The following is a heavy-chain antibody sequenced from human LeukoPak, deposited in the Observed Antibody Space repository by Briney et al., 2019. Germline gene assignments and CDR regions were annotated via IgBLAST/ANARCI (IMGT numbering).Heavy chain of an antibody. CDR3: AVFPGIVGGTPLRNDAFDI. CDR2: INPNSGGT. CDR1: GYTFTDYY. D-gene: IGHD1-26*01. V-gene: IGHV1-2*02. J-gene: IGHJ3*02. Sequence: ASVKVSCKASGYTFTDYYMHWVRQAPGQGLEWMGWINPNSGGTNYTQKFQGRVTMTRDTSISTAYMELSRLRSDDTAVYYCAVFPGIVGGTPLRNDAFDIWGQGTMVTVSS.